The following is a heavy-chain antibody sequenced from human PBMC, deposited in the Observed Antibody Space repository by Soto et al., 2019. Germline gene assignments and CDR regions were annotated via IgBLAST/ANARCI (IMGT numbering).Heavy chain of an antibody. CDR1: GFLVKDYA. Sequence: EVHWLVSGGGLVQPGGSLRLSCTGSGFLVKDYAMTWVRQGQGQGLEWVSTMSERGDIMSYRDSVKGPFTMSRDMPNSRLYLEMNGLRAEDTAMHYCADKLYSGTYYDLESWGPGTLVTVSS. CDR2: MSERGDIM. V-gene: IGHV3-23*01. J-gene: IGHJ1*01. CDR3: ADKLYSGTYYDLES. D-gene: IGHD1-26*01.